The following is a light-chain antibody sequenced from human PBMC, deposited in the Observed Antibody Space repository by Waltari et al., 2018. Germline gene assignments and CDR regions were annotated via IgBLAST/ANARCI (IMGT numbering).Light chain of an antibody. CDR3: QKYTSAPAT. J-gene: IGKJ2*01. V-gene: IGKV1-27*01. CDR1: QGTSNY. Sequence: DIQMTQSPSSLSASVGDRVTITCRASQGTSNYLAWYQQKPGKVPQLLIYDASTLQSGVPSRFSGGGSGTDFTLTISSLRPEDVATYYCQKYTSAPATFGQGTKLEIK. CDR2: DAS.